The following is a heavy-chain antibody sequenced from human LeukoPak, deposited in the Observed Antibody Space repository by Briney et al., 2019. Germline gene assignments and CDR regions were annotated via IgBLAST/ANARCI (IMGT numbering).Heavy chain of an antibody. CDR3: AKDAYSGFSSSYNMDS. D-gene: IGHD5-18*01. J-gene: IGHJ4*02. Sequence: ASVKVSCKASGYTVTGHYLHWVRQAPGQGLEWMGWINPNSGVTNYAQKFQGRDTMTRDTSINTAYMELHSLTSDVTAMYYCAKDAYSGFSSSYNMDSWGQGTLVTVSS. V-gene: IGHV1-2*02. CDR1: GYTVTGHY. CDR2: INPNSGVT.